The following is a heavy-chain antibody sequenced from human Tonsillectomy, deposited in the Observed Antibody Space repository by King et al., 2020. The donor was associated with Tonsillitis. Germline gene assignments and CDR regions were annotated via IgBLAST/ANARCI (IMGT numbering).Heavy chain of an antibody. J-gene: IGHJ6*02. CDR1: GFTFSSYG. CDR2: IWYDGSNK. V-gene: IGHV3-33*01. CDR3: ARDRYYGSGSYYDYGMDV. D-gene: IGHD3-10*01. Sequence: QLVQSGGGVVQPGGSLRLSCAASGFTFSSYGMHWVRQAPGKGLEWVAVIWYDGSNKYYADSVKGRFTISRDNSKNTLYLQMNSLRAEDTAVYYCARDRYYGSGSYYDYGMDVWGQGTTVTVSS.